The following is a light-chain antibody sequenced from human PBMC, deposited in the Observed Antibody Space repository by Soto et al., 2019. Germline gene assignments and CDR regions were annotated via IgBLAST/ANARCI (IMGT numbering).Light chain of an antibody. CDR2: DTS. J-gene: IGKJ1*01. V-gene: IGKV3-11*01. CDR3: HQRKSWPRT. Sequence: EIVLTQSPATLSSSPGERATLSCRASQTVSNKLAWYQHKPGQAPRLLIYDTSNRATGIPARFSGSGSGTDFTLTISILEPEDFSVYYCHQRKSWPRTFGQGTKVEIK. CDR1: QTVSNK.